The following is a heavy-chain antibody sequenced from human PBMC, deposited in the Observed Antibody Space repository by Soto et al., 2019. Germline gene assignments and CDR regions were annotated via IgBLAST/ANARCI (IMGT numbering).Heavy chain of an antibody. CDR1: GGSISSYY. Sequence: PSETLSLTCTVSGGSISSYYWSWIRQPPGKGLEWIGYIYYSGGTNYNPSLKSRVTISVDTSKNQFSLKLSSVTAADTAVYYCERDGLDHGLDYWGQGTLVTVYS. V-gene: IGHV4-59*01. CDR2: IYYSGGT. J-gene: IGHJ4*02. D-gene: IGHD1-1*01. CDR3: ERDGLDHGLDY.